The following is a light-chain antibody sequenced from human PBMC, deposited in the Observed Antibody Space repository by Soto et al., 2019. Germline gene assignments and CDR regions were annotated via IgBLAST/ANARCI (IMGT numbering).Light chain of an antibody. CDR2: AAS. J-gene: IGKJ5*01. CDR3: QQLNSYPFT. V-gene: IGKV1-39*01. Sequence: DIQMTQSPSSLSASVGDRVTITCRASQSISSYLNWYQQKPGKAPKLLIYAASSLQSGVPSRFSGSASGTDFTLTISSLQPEDFATYYCQQLNSYPFTFGQGTRLEIK. CDR1: QSISSY.